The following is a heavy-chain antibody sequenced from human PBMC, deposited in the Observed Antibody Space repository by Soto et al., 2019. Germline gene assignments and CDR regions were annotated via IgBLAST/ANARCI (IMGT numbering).Heavy chain of an antibody. CDR1: GYSFVSYW. CDR3: ARTAGYEIEY. V-gene: IGHV5-51*01. D-gene: IGHD5-12*01. J-gene: IGHJ4*02. Sequence: GESLKISCKGSGYSFVSYWIAWVRQRPGKGLEWMGIIYPGDSDSTYSPSFQGQVTLSVDKSINTVFLQWSSLEASDTAMYYCARTAGYEIEYWGQGTQVTVSS. CDR2: IYPGDSDS.